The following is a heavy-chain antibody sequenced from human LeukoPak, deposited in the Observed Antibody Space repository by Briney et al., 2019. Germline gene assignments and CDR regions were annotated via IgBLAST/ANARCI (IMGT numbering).Heavy chain of an antibody. CDR1: GYSFTINY. Sequence: ASVKVSCKASGYSFTINYIHWVRQAPGQGLEWMGMIYPRDGSTSYAQKFQGRVTVTRDTSTSTVHMELSGLRSEDTAVYYCARDQEAFDYWGQGTLVTVSS. CDR3: ARDQEAFDY. V-gene: IGHV1-46*01. J-gene: IGHJ4*02. CDR2: IYPRDGST.